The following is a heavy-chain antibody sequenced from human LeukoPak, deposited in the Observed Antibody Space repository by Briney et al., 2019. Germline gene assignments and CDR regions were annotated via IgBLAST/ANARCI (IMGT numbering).Heavy chain of an antibody. Sequence: SETLSLTCAVSGGSFSHSYWNWVRQPPGKGLEWIGEINHSGVADYNPSLESRVTISIDTSKSQFSLRLTSVTAADTAVYYYARGPDHAKVGYWGQGALVTVSS. CDR2: INHSGVA. CDR1: GGSFSHSY. V-gene: IGHV4-34*01. D-gene: IGHD1-26*01. J-gene: IGHJ4*02. CDR3: ARGPDHAKVGY.